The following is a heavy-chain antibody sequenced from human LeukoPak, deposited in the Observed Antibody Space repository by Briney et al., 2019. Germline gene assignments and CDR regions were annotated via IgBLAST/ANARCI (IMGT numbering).Heavy chain of an antibody. CDR1: GGSFSGYY. CDR2: INHSGSA. Sequence: PSETLSLTCAVSGGSFSGYYWTWIRQPPGKGLEWIGEINHSGSANYNPSLKSRVTISLDTSKNQFSLKVSSVTAADTAVYYCARGGKRVVGATTFDYWGQGTLVTVSS. V-gene: IGHV4-34*01. J-gene: IGHJ4*02. D-gene: IGHD1-26*01. CDR3: ARGGKRVVGATTFDY.